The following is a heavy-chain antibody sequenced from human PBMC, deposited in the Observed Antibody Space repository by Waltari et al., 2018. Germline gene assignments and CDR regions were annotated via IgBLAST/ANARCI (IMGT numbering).Heavy chain of an antibody. Sequence: QVQLVQSGAEVKKPGASVKVSCKASGYTFTGYYMHWVRQAPGQGLEWMGWINPNRGGTNYAQKFQGRVTMTRDTSISTAYMELSRLRSDDTAVYYCARDFGYSDYYYYYMDVWGKGTTVTVSS. V-gene: IGHV1-2*02. D-gene: IGHD2-15*01. CDR3: ARDFGYSDYYYYYMDV. CDR1: GYTFTGYY. CDR2: INPNRGGT. J-gene: IGHJ6*03.